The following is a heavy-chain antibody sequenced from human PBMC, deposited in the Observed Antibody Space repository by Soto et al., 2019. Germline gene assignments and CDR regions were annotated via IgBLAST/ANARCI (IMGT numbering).Heavy chain of an antibody. J-gene: IGHJ4*02. CDR1: GGSISSYY. Sequence: SETLSLTCTVSGGSISSYYWSWIRQPPGKGLEWIGYIYYSGSTNYNPSLKSRVTISVDTSKNQFSLKLSSVTAADTAVYYCVREGSDGYSYGYYFDYWGQGTLVTVSS. D-gene: IGHD5-18*01. V-gene: IGHV4-59*01. CDR3: VREGSDGYSYGYYFDY. CDR2: IYYSGST.